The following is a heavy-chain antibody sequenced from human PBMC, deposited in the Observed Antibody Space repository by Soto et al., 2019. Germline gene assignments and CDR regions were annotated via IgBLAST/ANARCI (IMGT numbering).Heavy chain of an antibody. J-gene: IGHJ4*02. CDR1: GGAFSSYA. CDR2: IIPIFGTA. D-gene: IGHD5-18*01. CDR3: ARGTGGYSYGRPFDY. Sequence: GASVKVSCKASGGAFSSYASSWVRQAPGQGLEWMGGIIPIFGTANYAQKFQGRVTITADESTSTAYMELSSLRSEDTAVYYCARGTGGYSYGRPFDYWGQGTLVTVSS. V-gene: IGHV1-69*13.